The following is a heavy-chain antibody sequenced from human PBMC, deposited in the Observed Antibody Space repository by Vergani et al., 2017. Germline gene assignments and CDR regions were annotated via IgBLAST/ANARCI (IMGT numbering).Heavy chain of an antibody. CDR1: GGTFSSYA. CDR2: IIPILGIA. V-gene: IGHV1-69*04. D-gene: IGHD6-19*01. J-gene: IGHJ6*02. CDR3: ARDRVAVADNPAYYYYGMDV. Sequence: QVQLVQSGAEVKKPGSSVKVSCKASGGTFSSYAISWVRQAPGQGLEWMGRIIPILGIANYAQKFQGRVTITADKSTSTAYMELSSLRSEDTAVYYCARDRVAVADNPAYYYYGMDVWGQGTTVTVSS.